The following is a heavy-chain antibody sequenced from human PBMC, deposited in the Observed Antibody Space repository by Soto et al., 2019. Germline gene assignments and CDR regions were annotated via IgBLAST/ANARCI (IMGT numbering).Heavy chain of an antibody. J-gene: IGHJ5*02. CDR1: GYTFTSYG. D-gene: IGHD2-2*01. CDR2: ISAYNGNT. V-gene: IGHV1-18*01. CDR3: ARDPVCSSTSCYEAWFNP. Sequence: QVQLVQSGAEVKKPGASVKVSCKASGYTFTSYGISWVRQAPGQGLEWMGWISAYNGNTNYAQKLHGRVTMTTDTSTSTAYRELRSLRTDDTAVYYCARDPVCSSTSCYEAWFNPWGQGTLVTVSS.